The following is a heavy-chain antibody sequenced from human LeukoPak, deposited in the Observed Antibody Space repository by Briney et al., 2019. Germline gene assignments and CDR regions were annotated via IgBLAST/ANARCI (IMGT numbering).Heavy chain of an antibody. CDR3: ASSDSFHYYGSGSYDY. V-gene: IGHV1-18*01. Sequence: ASVNVSCKASVYTFTSYGISWVRQAPGQGLAWMGWISAYNGNTNYAQKLQGRVTMTTDPSTSTAYMELRSLRSDDTAVYYCASSDSFHYYGSGSYDYWGQGTLVTVSS. D-gene: IGHD3-10*01. J-gene: IGHJ4*02. CDR1: VYTFTSYG. CDR2: ISAYNGNT.